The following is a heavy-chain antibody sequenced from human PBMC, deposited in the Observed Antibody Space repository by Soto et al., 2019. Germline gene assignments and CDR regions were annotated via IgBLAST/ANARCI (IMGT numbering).Heavy chain of an antibody. CDR1: GFTFSAYA. D-gene: IGHD1-1*01. CDR3: AKFEGHPLEYWYLDF. Sequence: EVQLLESGGGLVQPGGSLRLSCAASGFTFSAYAMGWVRQAPGKGLEWVSTIHGGGGATHYADSVKGRFTISRDDSKNTLDAQMNSLMVEDTAVYYCAKFEGHPLEYWYLDFWGRGTLVTVSS. J-gene: IGHJ2*01. V-gene: IGHV3-23*01. CDR2: IHGGGGAT.